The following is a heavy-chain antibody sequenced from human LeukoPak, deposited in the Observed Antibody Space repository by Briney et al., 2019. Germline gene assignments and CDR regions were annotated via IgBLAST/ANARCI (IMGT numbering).Heavy chain of an antibody. J-gene: IGHJ6*03. CDR2: IYYSGST. V-gene: IGHV4-30-4*01. Sequence: SETPSLTCTVSGGSISSGDYYWSWIRQPPGKGLEWIGYIYYSGSTYYNPSLKSRVTISVDTSKNQFSLKLSSVTAADTAVYYCARRRRENTVLGYMDVWGKGTTVTVSS. CDR1: GGSISSGDYY. D-gene: IGHD4-11*01. CDR3: ARRRRENTVLGYMDV.